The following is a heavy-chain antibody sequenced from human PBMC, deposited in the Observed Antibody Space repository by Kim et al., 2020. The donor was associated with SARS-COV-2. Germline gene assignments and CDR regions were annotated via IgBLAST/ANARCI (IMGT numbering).Heavy chain of an antibody. Sequence: SETLSLTCTVSGGSISSYYWSWIRQPPGKGLEWIGYIYYSGSTNYNPSLKSRVTISVDTSKNQFSLKLSSVTAADTAVYYCAARDYGGNSAGWFDPWGQGTLVTVSS. CDR2: IYYSGST. V-gene: IGHV4-59*01. CDR1: GGSISSYY. D-gene: IGHD4-17*01. J-gene: IGHJ5*02. CDR3: AARDYGGNSAGWFDP.